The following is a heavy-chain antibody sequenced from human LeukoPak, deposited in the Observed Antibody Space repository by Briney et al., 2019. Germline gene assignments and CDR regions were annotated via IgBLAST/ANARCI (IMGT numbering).Heavy chain of an antibody. CDR2: MHGDGSST. J-gene: IGHJ5*02. CDR3: ARALGYWNTINYS. V-gene: IGHV3-74*01. D-gene: IGHD2-15*01. Sequence: GGSQRLSCAASGFTLSTYWMHWVRQAPGKGLVWISRMHGDGSSTSYADSVKGRFTISRDNAKNTLYLQMNSLRAEDTAVYYCARALGYWNTINYSWGQGTLVTVSS. CDR1: GFTLSTYW.